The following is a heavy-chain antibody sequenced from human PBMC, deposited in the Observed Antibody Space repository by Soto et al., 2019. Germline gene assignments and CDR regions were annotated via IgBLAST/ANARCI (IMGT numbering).Heavy chain of an antibody. J-gene: IGHJ3*02. Sequence: ASETLSLTCAVYGGSFSGYYWSWIRQPPGKGLEWIGEINHSGSTNYNPSLKSRVTISVDTSKNQFSLKLSSVTAADTAVYYCARGLRYPPRRRHAFDIWGQGTMVTVSS. D-gene: IGHD1-1*01. V-gene: IGHV4-34*01. CDR2: INHSGST. CDR3: ARGLRYPPRRRHAFDI. CDR1: GGSFSGYY.